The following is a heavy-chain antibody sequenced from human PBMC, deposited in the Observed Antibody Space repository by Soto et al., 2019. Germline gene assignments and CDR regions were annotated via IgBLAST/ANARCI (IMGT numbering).Heavy chain of an antibody. CDR3: ARARQLAAAGTRGSNWSDP. D-gene: IGHD6-13*01. Sequence: SETLSLTCTVSGGSISSGGYYWSWIRQHPGKGLEWIGYIYYSGSTYYNPSLKSRVTISVDTSKNQFSLKLSSVTAADTAVYYCARARQLAAAGTRGSNWSDPWGQGTLVTVSS. CDR2: IYYSGST. V-gene: IGHV4-31*03. J-gene: IGHJ5*02. CDR1: GGSISSGGYY.